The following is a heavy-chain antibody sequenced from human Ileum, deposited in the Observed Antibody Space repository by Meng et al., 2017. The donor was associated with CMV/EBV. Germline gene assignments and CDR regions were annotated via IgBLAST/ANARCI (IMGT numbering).Heavy chain of an antibody. CDR3: VRASITMIDY. CDR1: GGSISSGDFF. CDR2: ITYSGTT. D-gene: IGHD3-22*01. J-gene: IGHJ4*02. Sequence: LQGAGPGMVKPSETLSLTCTVSGGSISSGDFFWRWIRQPPKGLEWVASITYSGTTYYNPSLKSRVTMSVDTSKNQFSLKLNSVTAADTAVYYCVRASITMIDYWGQGTLVTVAS. V-gene: IGHV4-39*07.